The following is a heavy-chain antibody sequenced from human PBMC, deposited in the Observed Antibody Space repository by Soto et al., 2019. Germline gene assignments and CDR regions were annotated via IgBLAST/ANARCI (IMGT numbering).Heavy chain of an antibody. CDR1: GFTFGSYN. V-gene: IGHV3-48*02. CDR3: ARDQTTGWFGP. CDR2: ISGSGTTI. J-gene: IGHJ5*02. Sequence: EVQLVESGGGLVQPGGSLRLSCAASGFTFGSYNMDWVRQAPGKGLEWLSYISGSGTTIYYADSVRGRFTTSRDNAKNSLELQMNSLRDEDTAVYYCARDQTTGWFGPWGQGTLVTVSS. D-gene: IGHD4-17*01.